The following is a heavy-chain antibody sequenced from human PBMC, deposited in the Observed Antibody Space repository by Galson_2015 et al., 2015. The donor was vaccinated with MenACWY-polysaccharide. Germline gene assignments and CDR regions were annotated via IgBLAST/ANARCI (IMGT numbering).Heavy chain of an antibody. CDR2: SGNT. Sequence: SGNTGSAQKFQGRVTMTWNTSISTAYMELSSLRSEDTAVYYCARGGRRGVWYEGDYWGQGTLVTVSS. D-gene: IGHD6-19*01. V-gene: IGHV1-8*01. CDR3: ARGGRRGVWYEGDY. J-gene: IGHJ4*02.